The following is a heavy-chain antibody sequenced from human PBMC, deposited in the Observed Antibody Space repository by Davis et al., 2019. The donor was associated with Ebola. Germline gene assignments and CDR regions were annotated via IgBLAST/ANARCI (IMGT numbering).Heavy chain of an antibody. CDR1: GYTFTSYD. CDR3: ARALFGSYYYFDY. D-gene: IGHD1-26*01. V-gene: IGHV1-46*01. J-gene: IGHJ4*02. Sequence: ASVKVSCKASGYTFTSYDINWVRQATGQGLEWMGLINPGGGSTNYAQKFQGRVTMTRDTSTSTVYMELSSLRSEDTAVYYCARALFGSYYYFDYWGQGTLVTVSS. CDR2: INPGGGST.